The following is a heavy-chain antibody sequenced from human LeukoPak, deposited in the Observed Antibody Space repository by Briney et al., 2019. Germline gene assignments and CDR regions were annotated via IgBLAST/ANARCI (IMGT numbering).Heavy chain of an antibody. CDR1: GFTFSSYS. J-gene: IGHJ4*02. D-gene: IGHD6-6*01. CDR2: ISSSSSYI. Sequence: GGSLRLSRAASGFTFSSYSMNWVRQAPGKGLEWVSSISSSSSYIYYADSVKGRFTISRDNAKNSLYLQMNSLRAEDTAVYYCARDIRLAAQYWGQGTLVTVSS. V-gene: IGHV3-21*01. CDR3: ARDIRLAAQY.